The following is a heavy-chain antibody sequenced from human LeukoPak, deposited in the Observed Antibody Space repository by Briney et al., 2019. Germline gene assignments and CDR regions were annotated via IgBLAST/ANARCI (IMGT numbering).Heavy chain of an antibody. V-gene: IGHV3-23*01. J-gene: IGHJ4*02. CDR1: GFTFSSYA. D-gene: IGHD3-22*01. CDR2: ISGRSANT. CDR3: AKSGRVFDTSGYYWFPN. Sequence: GGSLRLSCATSGFTFSSYAMSWVRQAPGKGLEWVSSISGRSANTHYADSVKGRFTISGDYSKNTLNLQMNSLRAEDTAVYYCAKSGRVFDTSGYYWFPNWGQGILVTVSS.